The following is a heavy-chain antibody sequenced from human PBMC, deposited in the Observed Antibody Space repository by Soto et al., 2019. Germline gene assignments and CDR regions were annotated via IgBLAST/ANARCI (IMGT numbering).Heavy chain of an antibody. Sequence: SETLSLTCTVSGGSISSGGYYWSWIRQHPGKGLEWIGYIYYSGSTYYNPSLKSRVTISVDTSKNQFSLKLSSVTAADTAVYYCARDKRDCGGDCPYYYYYGMDVWGQGTTVTVSS. CDR2: IYYSGST. J-gene: IGHJ6*02. D-gene: IGHD2-21*02. V-gene: IGHV4-31*03. CDR1: GGSISSGGYY. CDR3: ARDKRDCGGDCPYYYYYGMDV.